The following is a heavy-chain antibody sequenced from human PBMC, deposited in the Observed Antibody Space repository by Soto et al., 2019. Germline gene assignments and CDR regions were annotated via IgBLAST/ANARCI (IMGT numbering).Heavy chain of an antibody. D-gene: IGHD1-26*01. CDR3: AKSGTYSQFDY. Sequence: GGSQRLSCAASGFTFSAYWMSWVRQAPGKGLEWVANIRQDGSEQHYMDSVKGRFTISRDNAKNSLFLQMNSLRAEDKAVYYCAKSGTYSQFDYWRQGTLVTVSS. CDR1: GFTFSAYW. V-gene: IGHV3-7*01. J-gene: IGHJ4*02. CDR2: IRQDGSEQ.